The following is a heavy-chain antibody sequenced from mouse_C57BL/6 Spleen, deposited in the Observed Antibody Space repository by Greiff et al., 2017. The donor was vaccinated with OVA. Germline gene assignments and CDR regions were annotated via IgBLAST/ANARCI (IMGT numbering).Heavy chain of an antibody. Sequence: QVQLQQSGAELVRPGASVTLSCKASGYTFTDYEMHWVKQTPVHGLEWIGAIYPETGGTAYNQKFKGKAILTADKTSSTAYMELRSLTSEDSAVYYCTRFDYVSPYSIDYWGQGTTLTVSS. CDR2: IYPETGGT. CDR1: GYTFTDYE. V-gene: IGHV1-15*01. D-gene: IGHD1-1*01. J-gene: IGHJ2*01. CDR3: TRFDYVSPYSIDY.